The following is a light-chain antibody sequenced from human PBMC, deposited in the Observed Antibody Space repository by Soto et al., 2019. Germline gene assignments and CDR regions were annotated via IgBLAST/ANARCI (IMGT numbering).Light chain of an antibody. J-gene: IGLJ2*01. Sequence: QSVLTQSPSASGTPGQRVSISCSGSTSNIGXXXXNWYQHVXXXXPKXXIYSDNQRPSAVPGRFSGSKSGTXASLAISGXXXEDXADYYCATWXXXXXXXFGGXTXLXVL. V-gene: IGLV1-44*01. CDR1: TSNIGXXX. CDR2: SDN. CDR3: ATWXXXXXXX.